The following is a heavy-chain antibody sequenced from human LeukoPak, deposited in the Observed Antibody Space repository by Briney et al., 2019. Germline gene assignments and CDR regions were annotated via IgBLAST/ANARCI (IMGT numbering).Heavy chain of an antibody. D-gene: IGHD2-15*01. Sequence: ADTLSLTCTVSGGSISGYYWSWIRQPPGKGLEWIAYIHYSGNTNYNPSLKSRVTISVDTSKNQFSLELKSVTAADTAAYYCAGHYPDPHARGGFDPWGQGTLVSVFS. V-gene: IGHV4-59*08. CDR2: IHYSGNT. J-gene: IGHJ5*02. CDR1: GGSISGYY. CDR3: AGHYPDPHARGGFDP.